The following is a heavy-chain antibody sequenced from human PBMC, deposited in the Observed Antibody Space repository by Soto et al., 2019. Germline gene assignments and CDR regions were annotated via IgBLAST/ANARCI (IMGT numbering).Heavy chain of an antibody. J-gene: IGHJ6*02. CDR1: GGSISSYY. D-gene: IGHD3-16*01. Sequence: SETLSLTCTVSGGSISSYYWSWIRQPPGKGLEWIGYIYYSGSTNYNPSLKSRVTTSVDTSENQFSLKLSSVTAADTAVYYCARAYGEYYGMDVWGQGTTVTVSS. V-gene: IGHV4-59*01. CDR3: ARAYGEYYGMDV. CDR2: IYYSGST.